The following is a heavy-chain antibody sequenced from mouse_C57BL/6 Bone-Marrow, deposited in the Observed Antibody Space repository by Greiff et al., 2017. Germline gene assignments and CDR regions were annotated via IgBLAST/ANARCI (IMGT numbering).Heavy chain of an antibody. D-gene: IGHD2-4*01. V-gene: IGHV5-4*01. CDR3: ARDEGLRPWFAY. Sequence: DVKLVESGGGLVKPGGSLKLSCAASGFTFSSYAMSWVRQTPEKRLEWVATISDGGSYTYYPDNVKGRFTISRDNAKNNLYLQMSHLKSEDTAMYYCARDEGLRPWFAYWGQGTLGTVSA. J-gene: IGHJ3*01. CDR1: GFTFSSYA. CDR2: ISDGGSYT.